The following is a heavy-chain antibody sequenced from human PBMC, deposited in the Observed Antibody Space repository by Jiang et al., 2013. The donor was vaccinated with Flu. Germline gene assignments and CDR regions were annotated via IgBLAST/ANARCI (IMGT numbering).Heavy chain of an antibody. V-gene: IGHV4-34*01. Sequence: KSRVTISVDTSKNQXSLKLSSVTAADTAVYYCARGRGTAMTNYYGMDVWGQGTTVTVSS. D-gene: IGHD5-18*01. CDR3: ARGRGTAMTNYYGMDV. J-gene: IGHJ6*02.